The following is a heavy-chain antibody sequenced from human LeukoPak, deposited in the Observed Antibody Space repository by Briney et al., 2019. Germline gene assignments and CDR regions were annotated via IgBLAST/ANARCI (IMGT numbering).Heavy chain of an antibody. Sequence: RGSLRLSFAASGFTFSNYWISWVRQAPGKGLGWVANIKQDGSEKYYVDSVKGRFTISRDNAKNSLYLQMNSLRAEDTAVYYCARDGYYYDRSGYYYYFDYWGQGTLVTVSS. J-gene: IGHJ4*02. CDR3: ARDGYYYDRSGYYYYFDY. D-gene: IGHD3-22*01. CDR1: GFTFSNYW. CDR2: IKQDGSEK. V-gene: IGHV3-7*01.